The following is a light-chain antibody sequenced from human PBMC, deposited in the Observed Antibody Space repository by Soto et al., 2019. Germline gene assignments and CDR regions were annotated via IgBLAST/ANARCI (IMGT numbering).Light chain of an antibody. CDR1: QSISSY. J-gene: IGKJ2*01. V-gene: IGKV1-39*01. CDR3: QQTYNTPYT. Sequence: DIQMTQSPSSLSASVGDRVTITCRASQSISSYLNWYQQKPGKAPKLLIYAASSLQSGVPSRFSGSGSGTDFTLTVSSLQPEDFAAYYCQQTYNTPYTFGQGNKLEIK. CDR2: AAS.